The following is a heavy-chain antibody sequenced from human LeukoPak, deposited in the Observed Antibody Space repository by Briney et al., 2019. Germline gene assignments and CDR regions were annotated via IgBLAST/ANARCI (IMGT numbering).Heavy chain of an antibody. V-gene: IGHV4-59*01. CDR1: GGSITTYY. Sequence: PSETLSLTCTVSGGSITTYYWSWIRQPPGKELEWIGFIYSSGSANYNPSLMSRVTMSVDTSKNQFSLKLSSVTAADTAVYYCARTRTYADYADFWGQGTLVTVSS. J-gene: IGHJ4*02. CDR2: IYSSGSA. D-gene: IGHD4-17*01. CDR3: ARTRTYADYADF.